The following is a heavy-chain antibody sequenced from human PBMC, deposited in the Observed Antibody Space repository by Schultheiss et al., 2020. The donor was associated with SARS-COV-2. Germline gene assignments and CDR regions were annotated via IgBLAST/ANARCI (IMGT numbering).Heavy chain of an antibody. CDR3: ARATGGYSYGYGGWFDP. CDR2: IIPIFGTA. J-gene: IGHJ5*02. D-gene: IGHD5-18*01. CDR1: GGTFSSYA. Sequence: KISCKASGGTFSSYAISWVRQAPGQGLEWMGGIIPIFGTANYAQKFQGRVTITADESTSTAYMELSSLRSEDTAVYYCARATGGYSYGYGGWFDPWGQGTLVTVSS. V-gene: IGHV1-69*01.